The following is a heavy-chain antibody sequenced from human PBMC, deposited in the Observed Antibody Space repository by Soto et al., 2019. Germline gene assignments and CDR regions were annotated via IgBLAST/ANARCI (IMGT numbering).Heavy chain of an antibody. D-gene: IGHD5-12*01. CDR3: ARLPRAGGGYDRYYYYGMDV. J-gene: IGHJ6*02. CDR2: IYPGDSDT. Sequence: PGESLKISCKGSGYSFTSYWIGWVRQMPGKGLEWMGIIYPGDSDTRYSPSFQGQVTISADKSISTAYLQWSSLKASDTAMYYCARLPRAGGGYDRYYYYGMDVWGQGTTVTVSS. V-gene: IGHV5-51*01. CDR1: GYSFTSYW.